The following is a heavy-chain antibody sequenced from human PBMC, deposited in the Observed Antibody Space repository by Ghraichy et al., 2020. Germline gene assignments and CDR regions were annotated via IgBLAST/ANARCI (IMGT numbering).Heavy chain of an antibody. CDR3: AKWGYYYDSSGYPPFDY. D-gene: IGHD3-22*01. V-gene: IGHV3-30*18. CDR1: GFTFSSYG. J-gene: IGHJ4*02. Sequence: GGSLRLSCAASGFTFSSYGMHWIRQAPGKGLEWVAVISYDGSNKYYADSVKGRFTISRDNSKNTLYLQMNSLRAEDTAVYYCAKWGYYYDSSGYPPFDYWGQGTLVTVSS. CDR2: ISYDGSNK.